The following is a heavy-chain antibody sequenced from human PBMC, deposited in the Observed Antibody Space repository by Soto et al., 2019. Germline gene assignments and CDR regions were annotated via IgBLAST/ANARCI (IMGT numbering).Heavy chain of an antibody. D-gene: IGHD3-10*01. V-gene: IGHV4-30-4*01. J-gene: IGHJ4*02. CDR2: IYYSGST. CDR1: GGSISSGDYY. Sequence: QVQLQESGPGLVKPSQTLSLTCTVSGGSISSGDYYWSWIRQPPGKGLEWIGNIYYSGSTYYNPSLKSRVTIAVDTSKKQFPLKLSSVTAADTAVYYCASRKSSPYFAYWGQGTLVTVSS. CDR3: ASRKSSPYFAY.